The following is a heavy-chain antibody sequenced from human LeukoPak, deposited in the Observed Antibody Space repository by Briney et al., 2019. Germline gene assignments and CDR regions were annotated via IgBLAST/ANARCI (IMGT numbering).Heavy chain of an antibody. CDR3: TREPNDYGDYGRHY. CDR1: GISFSGYF. D-gene: IGHD4-17*01. V-gene: IGHV3-11*01. CDR2: LSNSGSSI. Sequence: GGSLRLSCAASGISFSGYFMSWIRQAPGKGLEWVAYLSNSGSSIYYADSVKGRFTISRDNANNSLFLQMNSLRDEDTALYYCTREPNDYGDYGRHYWGQGTLVTVSS. J-gene: IGHJ4*02.